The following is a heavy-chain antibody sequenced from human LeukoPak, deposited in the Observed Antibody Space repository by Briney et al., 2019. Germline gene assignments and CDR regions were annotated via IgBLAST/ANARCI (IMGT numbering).Heavy chain of an antibody. CDR1: GFTFSTYW. CDR2: VKQDGSEK. CDR3: ARDKIVGATTPDY. Sequence: GGSLRLSCAASGFTFSTYWMSWVRQAPGKGLEWVANVKQDGSEKYYVDSVMGRFTISRDNAKNSLYLQMNSLRAEDTAVYYCARDKIVGATTPDYWGQGTLVTVSS. J-gene: IGHJ4*02. V-gene: IGHV3-7*01. D-gene: IGHD1-26*01.